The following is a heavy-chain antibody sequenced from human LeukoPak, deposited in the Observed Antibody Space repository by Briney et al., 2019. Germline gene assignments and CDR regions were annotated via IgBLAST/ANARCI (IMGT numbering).Heavy chain of an antibody. CDR1: GYTFTGYY. D-gene: IGHD1-26*01. V-gene: IGHV1-2*02. CDR3: ARGGSREDAFDI. Sequence: ATVKVSCKASGYTFTGYYMHWVRQAPGQGLEWMGWINPNSGGTNYAQKFQGRVTMTRDTSISTAYMDLTSLRSDDTAVYYCARGGSREDAFDIWGQGTMVTVSS. J-gene: IGHJ3*02. CDR2: INPNSGGT.